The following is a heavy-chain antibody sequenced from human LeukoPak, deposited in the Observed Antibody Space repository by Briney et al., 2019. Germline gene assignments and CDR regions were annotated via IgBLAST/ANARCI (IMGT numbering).Heavy chain of an antibody. CDR1: GFTFSSYD. CDR2: IGTAGDT. V-gene: IGHV3-13*01. Sequence: PGGSLRLSCAASGFTFSSYDKHWVRQATGKGMEWVSAIGTAGDTYYPGSVKGRFTISRENAKNSLYLQMNSLRAGDTAVYYCARAAGRHWYFDLWGRGTLVTVS. CDR3: ARAAGRHWYFDL. D-gene: IGHD6-13*01. J-gene: IGHJ2*01.